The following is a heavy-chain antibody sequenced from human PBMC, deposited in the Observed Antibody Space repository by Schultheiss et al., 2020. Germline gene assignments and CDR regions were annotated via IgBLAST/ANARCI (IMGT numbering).Heavy chain of an antibody. Sequence: GGSLRLSCAASGFTFSSYGMKWVRQAPGKGLEWVSSISSSSSYIYYADSVKGRFTISRDNAKNSLYLQMNSLRAEDTAVYYCARVDGIVVVPAAIPEYYYYGMDVWGQGNTVTGSS. V-gene: IGHV3-21*01. CDR2: ISSSSSYI. J-gene: IGHJ6*02. CDR3: ARVDGIVVVPAAIPEYYYYGMDV. D-gene: IGHD2-2*02. CDR1: GFTFSSYG.